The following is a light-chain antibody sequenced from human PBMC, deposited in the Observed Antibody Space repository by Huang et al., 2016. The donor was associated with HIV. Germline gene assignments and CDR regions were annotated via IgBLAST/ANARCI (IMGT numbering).Light chain of an antibody. CDR2: GAA. V-gene: IGKV3-15*01. Sequence: EIVMTQSPATLSVSPGARATLSCRASQSVSSNFAWYQQKPGQAPRLLIYGAATRATGIPASFSGSGSGTEFTLTISSLQSEDFAVYYCQQYNNWPPWTFGQGTKVEIK. CDR1: QSVSSN. CDR3: QQYNNWPPWT. J-gene: IGKJ1*01.